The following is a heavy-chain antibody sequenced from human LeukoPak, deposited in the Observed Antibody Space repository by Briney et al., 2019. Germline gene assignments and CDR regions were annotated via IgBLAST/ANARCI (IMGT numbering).Heavy chain of an antibody. Sequence: GGSLRLSCAASGFTFDDYAMHWVRQAPGKGLEWVSGISWNSGSIGYADSVKGRFTISRDNAKNTLYLQMNSLRAEDTAVYYCAKDQHYDYVWGTYFDYWGQGTLVTVSS. CDR2: ISWNSGSI. D-gene: IGHD3-16*01. J-gene: IGHJ4*02. CDR3: AKDQHYDYVWGTYFDY. V-gene: IGHV3-9*01. CDR1: GFTFDDYA.